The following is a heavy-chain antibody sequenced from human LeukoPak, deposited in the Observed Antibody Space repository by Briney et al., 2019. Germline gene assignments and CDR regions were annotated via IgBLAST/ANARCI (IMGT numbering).Heavy chain of an antibody. D-gene: IGHD1-1*01. CDR1: GFTFSSYT. CDR3: ARHDVAWNDVYWFDP. J-gene: IGHJ5*02. Sequence: SGGSLRLSCAASGFTFSSYTMNWVRQAPGKGLGWVSSISSSGNAINYADSVKGRFTISRDNANNSLSLQMSSLRAEDTAVYYCARHDVAWNDVYWFDPWGQGTLVTVSS. V-gene: IGHV3-21*01. CDR2: ISSSGNAI.